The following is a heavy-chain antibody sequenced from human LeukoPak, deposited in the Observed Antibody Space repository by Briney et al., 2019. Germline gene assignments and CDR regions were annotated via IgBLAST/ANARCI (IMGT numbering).Heavy chain of an antibody. CDR1: GFTFSSYG. V-gene: IGHV3-30*02. D-gene: IGHD1-1*01. CDR3: AREEERRDAFDI. CDR2: IRYDGSDK. J-gene: IGHJ3*02. Sequence: SGGSLRLSCAASGFTFSSYGMHWVRQAPGKGLEWVSFIRYDGSDKYYADSVRGRFTISRDNSKNTLYLQMNSLRAEDTAVYYCAREEERRDAFDIWGQGTMVTVSS.